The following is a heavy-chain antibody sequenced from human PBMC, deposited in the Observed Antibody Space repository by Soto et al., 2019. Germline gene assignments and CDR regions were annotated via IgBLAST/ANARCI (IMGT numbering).Heavy chain of an antibody. V-gene: IGHV3-23*01. CDR2: MSGSGGST. CDR3: MYLYSYGSGSYYK. D-gene: IGHD3-10*01. J-gene: IGHJ4*02. CDR1: GFTFSTYA. Sequence: EVQLLESGGGLVQPGGSLRLSCAASGFTFSTYAMSWVRQAPGKGLEWVAGMSGSGGSTYYADSVKGRFTISRDNSKNTLDLQMNGLRGEDEAGWYCMYLYSYGSGSYYKWGQGTLVTVSS.